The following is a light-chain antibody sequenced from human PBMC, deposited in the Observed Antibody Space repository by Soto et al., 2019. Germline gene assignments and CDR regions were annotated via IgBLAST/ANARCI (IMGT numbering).Light chain of an antibody. V-gene: IGKV3-20*01. Sequence: EIVLTQSPGTLSLSPGERATLSCRASQSVTSNYLAWYQQTPGQAPRLLFFGASIRATGIPDRFSGSGSGTDFTLTISRLEAGDEAIYHCQQYYNTPYTFGQGTTLEIK. J-gene: IGKJ2*01. CDR3: QQYYNTPYT. CDR1: QSVTSNY. CDR2: GAS.